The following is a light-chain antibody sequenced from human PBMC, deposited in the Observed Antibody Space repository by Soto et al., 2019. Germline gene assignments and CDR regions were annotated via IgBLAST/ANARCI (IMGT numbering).Light chain of an antibody. Sequence: EIVMTQSPATLSVSPGERATLSCRASQSVSSDLAWYQQKPGQAPRLLIYGASTRATSIPARFSGSGSGTEFTLTISSLQSEDFAVYYCQQDNNWPPMAFGQGTKMEIK. CDR2: GAS. CDR3: QQDNNWPPMA. V-gene: IGKV3-15*01. CDR1: QSVSSD. J-gene: IGKJ1*01.